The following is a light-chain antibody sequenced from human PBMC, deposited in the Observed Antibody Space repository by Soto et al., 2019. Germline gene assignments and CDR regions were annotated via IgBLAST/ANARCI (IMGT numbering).Light chain of an antibody. CDR3: QAYDYSLTALV. CDR2: GNR. CDR1: NSNLGAGYD. J-gene: IGLJ3*02. Sequence: QSVLTQPPSVSGAPGQRVTISCTGNNSNLGAGYDVHWYQQLPGADPKLVIFGNRNRPSGVLERFSGSKSGTSASLAITVLLAEDVAAYYCQAYDYSLTALVFVGGTTLTVL. V-gene: IGLV1-40*01.